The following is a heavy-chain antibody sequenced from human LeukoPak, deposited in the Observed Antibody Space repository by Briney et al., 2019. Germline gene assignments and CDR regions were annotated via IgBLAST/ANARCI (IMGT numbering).Heavy chain of an antibody. CDR1: GFTFSSYW. V-gene: IGHV3-7*03. D-gene: IGHD6-13*01. Sequence: PGGPLRLSCAASGFTFSSYWMSWVRQAPGKGLEWVANIKQDGSEKYYVDSVKGRFTISRDNAKNSLYLQMNSLRAEDTAVYYCAREPSKGIAAAGTGYWGQGTLVTVSS. CDR3: AREPSKGIAAAGTGY. J-gene: IGHJ4*02. CDR2: IKQDGSEK.